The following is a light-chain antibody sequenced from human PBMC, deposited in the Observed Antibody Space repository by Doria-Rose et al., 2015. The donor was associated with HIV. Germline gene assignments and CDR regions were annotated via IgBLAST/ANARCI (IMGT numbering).Light chain of an antibody. J-gene: IGKJ1*01. CDR3: PQYGTSWT. V-gene: IGKV3-20*01. Sequence: EIVLTQSPGTLSLSPGDRATLSCRASQSFSSTYLAWYQQKPGQAPSLLIYDGSTRATGIPDRLSASGSRTDFTLTINSLEPEDIALYYCPQYGTSWTFGPGTKEEI. CDR1: QSFSSTY. CDR2: DGS.